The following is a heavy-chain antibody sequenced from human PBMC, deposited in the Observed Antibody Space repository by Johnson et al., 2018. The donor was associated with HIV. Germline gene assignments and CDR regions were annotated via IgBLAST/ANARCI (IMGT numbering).Heavy chain of an antibody. Sequence: VQLVESGGGLVQPGGSLRLSCAASGFTFSSYAMHWVRQAPGKGLEWVSAISGSGGRTYYADSVKGRFTISRDNSKTSLSLQLNSLRAEDTAVYPCARGGMHFLEGGAFDIWGQGTMVTVSS. CDR2: ISGSGGRT. CDR1: GFTFSSYA. CDR3: ARGGMHFLEGGAFDI. V-gene: IGHV3-23*04. D-gene: IGHD3-3*01. J-gene: IGHJ3*02.